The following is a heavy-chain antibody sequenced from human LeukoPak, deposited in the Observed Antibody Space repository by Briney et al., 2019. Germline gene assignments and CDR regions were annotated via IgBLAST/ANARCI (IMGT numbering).Heavy chain of an antibody. Sequence: PSETLSLTCTVSGGSISSDHWNWIRQPPGKGLEWIGCIYYSGSTYYNPSLKSRVTISVDLSKSQFSLRLTSVTAADTAVYYCARKNDFDIWGQGTLVTVSS. CDR3: ARKNDFDI. D-gene: IGHD2/OR15-2a*01. CDR2: IYYSGST. CDR1: GGSISSDH. J-gene: IGHJ3*02. V-gene: IGHV4-59*01.